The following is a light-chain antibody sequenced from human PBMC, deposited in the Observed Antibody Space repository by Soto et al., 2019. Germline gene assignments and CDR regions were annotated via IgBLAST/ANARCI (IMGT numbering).Light chain of an antibody. J-gene: IGKJ2*01. CDR3: QQYENLRST. CDR1: QVITNY. CDR2: DIS. V-gene: IGKV1-33*01. Sequence: DIQLTQSASSLSASVGDRVTITCQASQVITNYLNWYQQKPGKDPKLLIYDISTIEIGTPSRFSVTGCGTGFTFTITGLLPRDIANSYCQQYENLRSTFAQGTKLGI.